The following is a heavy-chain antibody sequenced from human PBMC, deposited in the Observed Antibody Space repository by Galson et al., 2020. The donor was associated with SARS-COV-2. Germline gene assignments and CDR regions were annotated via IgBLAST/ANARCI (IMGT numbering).Heavy chain of an antibody. CDR1: GFTFSSYA. J-gene: IGHJ4*02. V-gene: IGHV3-30-3*01. Sequence: GGSLRLSCAASGFTFSSYAMHWVSQAPGKGLEWVAVITYDGSNKYYADSVKGRFTISRDNSKNTLYLQMNSLRAEDTAVYYCARARGESGFDYWGQGTLVTVS. CDR2: ITYDGSNK. CDR3: ARARGESGFDY. D-gene: IGHD3-3*01.